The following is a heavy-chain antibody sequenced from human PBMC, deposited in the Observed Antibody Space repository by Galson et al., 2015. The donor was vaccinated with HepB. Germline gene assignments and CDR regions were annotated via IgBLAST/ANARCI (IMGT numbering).Heavy chain of an antibody. D-gene: IGHD2-15*01. J-gene: IGHJ1*01. CDR3: ARDGGVVAAKFQH. Sequence: ETLSLTCTVSGGSISSSSYYWGWIRQPPGKGLEWIGSIYYSGSTYYNPSLKSRVTISVDTSKNQFSLKLSSVTAADTAVYYCARDGGVVAAKFQHWGQGTLVTVSS. CDR1: GGSISSSSYY. V-gene: IGHV4-39*07. CDR2: IYYSGST.